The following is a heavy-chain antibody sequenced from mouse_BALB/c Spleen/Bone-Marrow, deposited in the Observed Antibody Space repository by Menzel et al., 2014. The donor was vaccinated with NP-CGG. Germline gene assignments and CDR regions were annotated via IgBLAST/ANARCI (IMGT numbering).Heavy chain of an antibody. CDR2: ISGGDTYT. J-gene: IGHJ3*01. Sequence: EVKLMESGGGLVKPGGSLKLSCAASGFTFSSYGMSWVRQTPEKRLEWVATISGGDTYTYYPDSVRGRFTISRDNAKNNLHLQMSSLRSEDTALYYCAAITTVAYWGRGTLVTVSA. V-gene: IGHV5-9-2*01. D-gene: IGHD1-1*01. CDR1: GFTFSSYG. CDR3: AAITTVAY.